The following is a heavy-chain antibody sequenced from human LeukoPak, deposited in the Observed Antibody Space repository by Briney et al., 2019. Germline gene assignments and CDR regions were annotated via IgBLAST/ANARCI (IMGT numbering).Heavy chain of an antibody. V-gene: IGHV4-59*08. D-gene: IGHD5-18*01. CDR1: GESFSGYY. J-gene: IGHJ4*02. CDR3: ARSRGYSYGTTFLDY. Sequence: SETLSLTCAVYGESFSGYYWSWVRQPPGKGLEWIGYIYYIGSTNYNPSLKSRVTISVDTSKNQFSLKLSSVTAADTAVYYCARSRGYSYGTTFLDYWGQGTLVTVSS. CDR2: IYYIGST.